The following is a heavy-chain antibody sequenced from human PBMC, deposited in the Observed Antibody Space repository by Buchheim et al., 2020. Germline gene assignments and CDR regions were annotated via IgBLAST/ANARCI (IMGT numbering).Heavy chain of an antibody. CDR3: AKVGYYYDSSGYYYRWFDP. Sequence: EVQLLESGGGLVQPGGSLRLSCAASGFTFSSYAMSWVRQAPGKGLEWVSAISGSGGSTYYADSVKGRFTISRDTSKNTLYLQMNSLRAEDTAVYYCAKVGYYYDSSGYYYRWFDPWGQGTL. J-gene: IGHJ5*02. D-gene: IGHD3-22*01. CDR1: GFTFSSYA. V-gene: IGHV3-23*01. CDR2: ISGSGGST.